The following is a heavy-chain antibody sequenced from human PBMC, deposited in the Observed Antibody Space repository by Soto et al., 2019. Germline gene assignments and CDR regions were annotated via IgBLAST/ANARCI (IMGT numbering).Heavy chain of an antibody. J-gene: IGHJ4*02. CDR3: ARESLYCSGGSCYFLPGIDY. CDR1: GGTFSSYA. CDR2: ISPIFGTA. Sequence: QVQLVQSGAEVKKPGSSVKVSCKASGGTFSSYAISWVRQAPGQGLEWMGGISPIFGTANYAQKFQGRVTITADDSMSTAYMELGSLRAEDTAVYYCARESLYCSGGSCYFLPGIDYWGQGTLGTVSS. V-gene: IGHV1-69*12. D-gene: IGHD2-15*01.